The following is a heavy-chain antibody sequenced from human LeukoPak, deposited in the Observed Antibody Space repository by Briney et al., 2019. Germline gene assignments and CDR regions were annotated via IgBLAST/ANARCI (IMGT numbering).Heavy chain of an antibody. J-gene: IGHJ4*02. Sequence: ASVKVSCKASGYTFTSYGISWVRQAPGQGLEWMGWISAYNGNTNYAQKFQGRVTMTRDTSISTAYMELSRLRSDDTAVYYCARGGIQLWLFDYWGQGTLVTVSS. CDR1: GYTFTSYG. D-gene: IGHD5-18*01. V-gene: IGHV1-18*01. CDR3: ARGGIQLWLFDY. CDR2: ISAYNGNT.